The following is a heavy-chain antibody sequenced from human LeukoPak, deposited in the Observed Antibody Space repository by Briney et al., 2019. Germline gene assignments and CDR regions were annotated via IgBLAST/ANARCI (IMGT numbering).Heavy chain of an antibody. J-gene: IGHJ6*02. CDR1: GYTFTDYY. D-gene: IGHD4-11*01. Sequence: ASLKVSCKASGYTFTDYYMNWVRQAPGQGLEWMGWINPNSGVTKFAQKFQGRITLTRDTSINIASMELTRLRSDDTAIYYCAREGPLTTEMGDYYTLDVWGQGTTVIVSS. CDR2: INPNSGVT. V-gene: IGHV1-2*02. CDR3: AREGPLTTEMGDYYTLDV.